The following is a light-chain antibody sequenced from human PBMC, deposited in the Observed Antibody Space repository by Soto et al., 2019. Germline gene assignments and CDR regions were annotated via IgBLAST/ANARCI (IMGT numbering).Light chain of an antibody. Sequence: EIVLTQSPGTLSLSPGERATLSCRASQSVNTNYLAWYQQKSGQAPRLLIYGASSRATGIPDRFSGSGSGTDFTLTISRLEPEDFAAYFCQQYGSSPITFGKGKRLEIK. J-gene: IGKJ5*01. CDR2: GAS. V-gene: IGKV3-20*01. CDR1: QSVNTNY. CDR3: QQYGSSPIT.